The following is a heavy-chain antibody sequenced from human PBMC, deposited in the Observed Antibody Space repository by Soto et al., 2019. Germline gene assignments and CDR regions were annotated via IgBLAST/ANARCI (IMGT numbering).Heavy chain of an antibody. D-gene: IGHD6-13*01. V-gene: IGHV4-34*01. Sequence: SETLSLTCAVYGGSFCGYYWSWIRQPPGKGLEWIGEINHSGSTNYNPSLKSRVTISVDTSKNQFSLKLSSVTAADTAVYYCARYIAAAGTELFDYRGQGTLVTVSS. CDR3: ARYIAAAGTELFDY. J-gene: IGHJ4*02. CDR1: GGSFCGYY. CDR2: INHSGST.